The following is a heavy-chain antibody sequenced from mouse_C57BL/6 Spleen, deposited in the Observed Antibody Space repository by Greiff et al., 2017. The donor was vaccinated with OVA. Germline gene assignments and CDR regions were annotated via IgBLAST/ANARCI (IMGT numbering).Heavy chain of an antibody. CDR3: ARELLRYFDY. CDR2: INYDGSST. J-gene: IGHJ2*01. D-gene: IGHD1-1*01. Sequence: EVNVVESEGGLVQPGSSMKLSCTASGFTFSDYYMAWVRQVPEKGLEWVANINYDGSSTYYLDSLKSRFIISRDNAKNILYLQMSSLKSEDTATYYCARELLRYFDYWGQGTTLTVSS. CDR1: GFTFSDYY. V-gene: IGHV5-16*01.